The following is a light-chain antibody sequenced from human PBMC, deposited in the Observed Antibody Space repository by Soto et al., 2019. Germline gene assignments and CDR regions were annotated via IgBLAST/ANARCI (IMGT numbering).Light chain of an antibody. CDR3: HQTYSPRQT. Sequence: DIQMTQSPSSLSASVGDRVTITCRAGQTVTDYLNWYQHKPGKAPKLLIYSASTLQSWVPSKYSGSGSWTDFTLTITSLQTEHCGTDYCHQTYSPRQTFGQGTRVEIK. CDR2: SAS. V-gene: IGKV1-39*01. J-gene: IGKJ1*01. CDR1: QTVTDY.